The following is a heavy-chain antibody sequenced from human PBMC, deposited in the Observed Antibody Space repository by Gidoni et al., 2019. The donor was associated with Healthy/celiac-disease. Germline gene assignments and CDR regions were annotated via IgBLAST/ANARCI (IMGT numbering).Heavy chain of an antibody. CDR3: ARVGFLEWLFQGDDAFDI. CDR1: GFTFSSSW. CDR2: MNSDGSST. J-gene: IGHJ3*02. Sequence: EVQLVESGGGLVQPGGSLRLSCAASGFTFSSSWMHWVRQAPGKGLVWVSRMNSDGSSTSYADSVKGRFTISRDNAKNTLYLQMNSLRAEDTAVYYCARVGFLEWLFQGDDAFDIWGQGTMVTVSS. V-gene: IGHV3-74*01. D-gene: IGHD3-3*01.